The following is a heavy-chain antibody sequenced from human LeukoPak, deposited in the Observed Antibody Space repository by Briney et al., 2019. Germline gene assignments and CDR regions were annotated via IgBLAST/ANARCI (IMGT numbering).Heavy chain of an antibody. V-gene: IGHV3-23*01. D-gene: IGHD3-3*01. CDR3: AKLPRGDLTIFGVVIPNWFDP. Sequence: GGSLRLSCAASGIIFSHYAFSWVRQVPGKGLEWVSAISGSGGSTYYADSVKGRFTISRDNSKNTLYLQMNSLRAEDTAVYYCAKLPRGDLTIFGVVIPNWFDPWGQGTLVTVSS. CDR1: GIIFSHYA. J-gene: IGHJ5*02. CDR2: ISGSGGST.